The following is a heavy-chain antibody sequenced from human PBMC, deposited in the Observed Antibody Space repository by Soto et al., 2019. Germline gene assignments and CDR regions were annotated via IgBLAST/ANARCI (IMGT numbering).Heavy chain of an antibody. J-gene: IGHJ6*02. V-gene: IGHV3-30-3*01. CDR3: ARGTTTSAFSAMDV. Sequence: QVQLVESGGGVVQPGRSLRLSCAASGFTFSYHALNWVRQAPGKGLEWVAVISYDGDNKYIAESVKGRFTISRDNAKNTGSLQMNILRTEDTAMYFCARGTTTSAFSAMDVWGQGTTVTVSS. CDR1: GFTFSYHA. CDR2: ISYDGDNK. D-gene: IGHD1-1*01.